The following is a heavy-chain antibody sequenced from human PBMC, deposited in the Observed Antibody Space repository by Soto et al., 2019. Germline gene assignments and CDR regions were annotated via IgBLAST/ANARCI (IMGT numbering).Heavy chain of an antibody. CDR2: IYHSGST. CDR1: GGSVSNDAYY. D-gene: IGHD1-26*01. J-gene: IGHJ4*02. Sequence: QVQLQESGPGLMKPSETLSLTCTVSGGSVSNDAYYWSWIRQPPGKGLEWIGYIYHSGSTYYNPSLKSRVIISVDMSENQFSLRLNSVTAADTAVYYCARLGIGWEFPSDHWGQGTLVNVSS. CDR3: ARLGIGWEFPSDH. V-gene: IGHV4-61*08.